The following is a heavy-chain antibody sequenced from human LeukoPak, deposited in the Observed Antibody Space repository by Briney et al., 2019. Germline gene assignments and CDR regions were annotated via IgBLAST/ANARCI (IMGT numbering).Heavy chain of an antibody. CDR3: ARGGTNIVATIRVPPGITRDGDYFDY. CDR1: GGTFSSYA. V-gene: IGHV1-69*06. CDR2: IIPIFGTA. D-gene: IGHD5-12*01. J-gene: IGHJ4*02. Sequence: SVKVSCKASGGTFSSYAISWVRQAPGQGLEWMGGIIPIFGTANYAQKFQGRVTITADKSTSTAYMELSSLRSEDTAVYYCARGGTNIVATIRVPPGITRDGDYFDYWGQGTLVTVSS.